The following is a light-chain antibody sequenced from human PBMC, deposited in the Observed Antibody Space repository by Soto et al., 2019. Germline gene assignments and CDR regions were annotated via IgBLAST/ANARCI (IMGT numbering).Light chain of an antibody. CDR1: QSVNSRF. CDR3: QQYNNWPHT. V-gene: IGKV3-20*01. Sequence: EIVLTQSPGTLSLSPGERATLSCRASQSVNSRFLAWYQQKPGQAPRLLMYGASTRATGIPDRFSGSGSGADFTLSISSLQSEDFAVYYCQQYNNWPHTFGQGTKLEIK. CDR2: GAS. J-gene: IGKJ2*01.